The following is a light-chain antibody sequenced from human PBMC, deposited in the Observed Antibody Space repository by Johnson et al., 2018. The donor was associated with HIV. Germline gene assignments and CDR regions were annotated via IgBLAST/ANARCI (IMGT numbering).Light chain of an antibody. V-gene: IGLV1-41*01. Sequence: QSVLTQPPSVSAAPGQKVTISCSGSSSAMGNYAVSWYQQLPGTAPELLIYDNNKRPSGIPDRFSGSKSGTSASLAITGLQAEDEADYYCQSYDNALSGSKVFGTGTEVTVL. CDR3: QSYDNALSGSKV. J-gene: IGLJ1*01. CDR1: SSAMGNYA. CDR2: DNN.